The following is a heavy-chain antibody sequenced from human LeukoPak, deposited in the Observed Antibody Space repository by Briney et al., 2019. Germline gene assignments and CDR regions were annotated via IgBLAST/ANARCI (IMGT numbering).Heavy chain of an antibody. J-gene: IGHJ4*02. CDR1: GFFFSNYD. Sequence: SGGSLRLSCVASGFFFSNYDMNWVRQAPGKGLEWFSGLSSSGGSTFYADSVKGRFTISRDNSKNTVYLQMNSLRGEDTAIYYCARGVTVTTNFWGQGTLVTVSS. CDR2: LSSSGGST. D-gene: IGHD4-17*01. V-gene: IGHV3-23*01. CDR3: ARGVTVTTNF.